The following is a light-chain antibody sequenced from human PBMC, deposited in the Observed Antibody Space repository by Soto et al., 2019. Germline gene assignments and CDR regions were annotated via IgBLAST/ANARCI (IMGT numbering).Light chain of an antibody. J-gene: IGKJ4*01. V-gene: IGKV1-5*03. CDR2: KAS. CDR3: QQYNSYPLT. CDR1: HSISSW. Sequence: DIQITQSPSTLSASVGDRITIPCRASHSISSWVAWYQQNPGKAPTLLLYKASTLGSGVPSRFSGGGSGTDVSRTISSLQTDEFATEYCQQYNSYPLTFGGGTKV.